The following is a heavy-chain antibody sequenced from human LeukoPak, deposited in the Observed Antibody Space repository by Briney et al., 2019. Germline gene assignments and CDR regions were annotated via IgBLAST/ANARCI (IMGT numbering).Heavy chain of an antibody. J-gene: IGHJ4*02. CDR3: AAFTMDARGDY. V-gene: IGHV3-74*01. D-gene: IGHD3-10*01. Sequence: GGSLRLSCEASGFTFADFWIHWVRQAPGEGLVWVSHVNSDGTTTTCADSVKGRFTVSRDNAKNTVYLQMNSLRIEDTAIYYCAAFTMDARGDYWGQGTLVTVSS. CDR2: VNSDGTTT. CDR1: GFTFADFW.